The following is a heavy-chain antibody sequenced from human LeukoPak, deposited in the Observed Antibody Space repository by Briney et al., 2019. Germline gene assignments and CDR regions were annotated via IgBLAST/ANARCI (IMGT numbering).Heavy chain of an antibody. CDR1: GFTFSSYG. Sequence: GGSLRLSCAASGFTFSSYGMHWVRQAPGKGLEWVAVISYDGSNKYYADSVKGRFTISRDNSKNTLYLQLNSLRAEDTAVYYCARQHCSGGDCYFFDWGQGTLVTVSS. J-gene: IGHJ4*02. CDR3: ARQHCSGGDCYFFD. D-gene: IGHD2-15*01. V-gene: IGHV3-30*03. CDR2: ISYDGSNK.